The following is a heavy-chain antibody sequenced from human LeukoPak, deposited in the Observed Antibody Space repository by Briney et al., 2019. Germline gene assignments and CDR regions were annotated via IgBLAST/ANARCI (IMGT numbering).Heavy chain of an antibody. CDR2: IRYDGSNK. Sequence: GGSLRLSCAASGFTFSSYGMHWVRQAPSKGLEWVTFIRYDGSNKYYADSVKGRFTISRDNSKNTLYLQMNSLRAEDTAVYYCAKDSDWNDGSLDYWGQGTLVTVSS. D-gene: IGHD1-1*01. V-gene: IGHV3-30*02. CDR3: AKDSDWNDGSLDY. CDR1: GFTFSSYG. J-gene: IGHJ4*02.